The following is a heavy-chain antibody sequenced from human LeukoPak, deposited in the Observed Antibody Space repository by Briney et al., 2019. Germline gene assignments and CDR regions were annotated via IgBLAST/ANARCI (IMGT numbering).Heavy chain of an antibody. CDR1: GGTFSSYA. CDR2: IIPILGIA. J-gene: IGHJ3*02. V-gene: IGHV1-69*04. CDR3: ARAPQVGAARAKGGDAFDI. D-gene: IGHD6-6*01. Sequence: GASVKVSCKASGGTFSSYAISWVRQAPGQGLEWMGRIIPILGIANYAQKFQGRVTITADKSTSTAYMELSSLRSEDTAVYYCARAPQVGAARAKGGDAFDIWGRGTMVTVSS.